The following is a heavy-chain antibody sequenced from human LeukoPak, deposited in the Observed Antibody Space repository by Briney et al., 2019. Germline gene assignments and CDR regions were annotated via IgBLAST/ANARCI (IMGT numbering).Heavy chain of an antibody. V-gene: IGHV3-23*01. J-gene: IGHJ4*02. Sequence: GASLRLSCAASGFTFSSYAMSWVRQAPGKGLEWVSAISGSGGSTYYADSVKGRFTISRGNPKNTLYLQMNSLRAEDTAVYYCAKDFGGSHPYYFDYWGQGTLVTVSS. CDR2: ISGSGGST. CDR1: GFTFSSYA. CDR3: AKDFGGSHPYYFDY. D-gene: IGHD1-26*01.